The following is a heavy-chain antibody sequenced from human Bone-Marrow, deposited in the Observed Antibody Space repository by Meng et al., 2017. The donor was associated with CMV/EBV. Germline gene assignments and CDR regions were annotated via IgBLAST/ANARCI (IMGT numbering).Heavy chain of an antibody. D-gene: IGHD3-10*01. Sequence: ASVKVSCKASGYTFTSYVISWVRQAPGQGLEWMGWINPNSGGTNYAQKFQGRVTMTRDTSISTAYMELSRLRSDDTAVYYCASYRSDLRGQYSYHYGMDVWGQGTTVTVSS. CDR3: ASYRSDLRGQYSYHYGMDV. CDR2: INPNSGGT. CDR1: GYTFTSYV. J-gene: IGHJ6*01. V-gene: IGHV1-2*02.